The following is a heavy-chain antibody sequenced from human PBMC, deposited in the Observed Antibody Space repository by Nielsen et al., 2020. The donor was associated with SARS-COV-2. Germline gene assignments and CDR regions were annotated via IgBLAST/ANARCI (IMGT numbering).Heavy chain of an antibody. CDR2: ITSGSDTI. CDR3: ARDLASSSWGY. J-gene: IGHJ4*02. CDR1: GFSFSSYS. D-gene: IGHD6-13*01. V-gene: IGHV3-48*04. Sequence: GESLKISCAASGFSFSSYSMNWVRQAPGKGLEWLSYITSGSDTIYYADSVKGRFTISRDNAKNTLYLQMNSLRAEDTAVYYCARDLASSSWGYWGQGTLVTVSS.